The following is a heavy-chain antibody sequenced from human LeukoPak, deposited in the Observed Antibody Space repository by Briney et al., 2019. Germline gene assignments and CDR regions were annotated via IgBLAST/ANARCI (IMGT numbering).Heavy chain of an antibody. CDR2: ITSSGTYN. Sequence: GGSLRLSCAASGSTFSNYNMNWVRQAPGKAMEWVSSITSSGTYNFYADSVRGRFTISRDNAKNSLYLQMDSLGPEDTAVYYCARDPYSGNYGNYYYYYMDVWGKGTTVTISS. V-gene: IGHV3-21*01. CDR1: GSTFSNYN. CDR3: ARDPYSGNYGNYYYYYMDV. D-gene: IGHD1-26*01. J-gene: IGHJ6*03.